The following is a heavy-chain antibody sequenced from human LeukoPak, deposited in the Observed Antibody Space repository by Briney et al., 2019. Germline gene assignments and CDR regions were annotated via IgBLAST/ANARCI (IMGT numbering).Heavy chain of an antibody. CDR3: ARAAQYYYDSSGPGYFDY. CDR1: GFTVSSNY. CDR2: IYSGGST. J-gene: IGHJ4*02. V-gene: IGHV3-53*01. D-gene: IGHD3-22*01. Sequence: AGGSLRLSCAASGFTVSSNYMSWVRQAPGKGLEWVSVIYSGGSTYYADSVKGRFTISRDNSKNTLYLQMNSLRAEDTAVYYCARAAQYYYDSSGPGYFDYWGQGTLVTVSS.